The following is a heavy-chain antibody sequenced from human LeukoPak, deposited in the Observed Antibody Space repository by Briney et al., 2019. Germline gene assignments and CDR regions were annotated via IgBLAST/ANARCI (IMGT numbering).Heavy chain of an antibody. D-gene: IGHD2-2*03. CDR2: IYTSGST. Sequence: SETLSLTCTVSGGSISSGSYYWSWIRRPAGKGLEWIGRIYTSGSTNYNPSLKSRVTISVDTSKSQFSLKLSSVTAADTAVYYCARGGYCSSTSCSNWFDPWGQGTLVTVSS. J-gene: IGHJ5*02. CDR3: ARGGYCSSTSCSNWFDP. CDR1: GGSISSGSYY. V-gene: IGHV4-61*02.